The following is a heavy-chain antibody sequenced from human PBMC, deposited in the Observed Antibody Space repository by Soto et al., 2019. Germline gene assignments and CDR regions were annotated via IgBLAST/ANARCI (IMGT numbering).Heavy chain of an antibody. CDR2: MNPNSGNT. J-gene: IGHJ6*03. Sequence: GASVKVSCKASGYTFTSYDINWVRQATGQGLEWMGWMNPNSGNTGYAQKIKGRITMTRNTSIITAYMELSSLRSEDKAVYYCARGGTRRTYYYYYYMDVWGKGTTVTVSS. CDR1: GYTFTSYD. CDR3: ARGGTRRTYYYYYYMDV. V-gene: IGHV1-8*01.